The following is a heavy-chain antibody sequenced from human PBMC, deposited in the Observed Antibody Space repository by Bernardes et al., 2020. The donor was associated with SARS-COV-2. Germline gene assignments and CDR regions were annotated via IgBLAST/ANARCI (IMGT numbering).Heavy chain of an antibody. D-gene: IGHD2-8*01. V-gene: IGHV1-24*01. Sequence: ASVKVSCKVSGYTLTELSMHWVRQAPGKGLEWMGGFDPEDGETIYAQKFQGRVTMTEDTSTDTAYMELSSLRSEDTAVYYCAASHPYCTNGVCYYYGMDVWGKGTTVTVSS. CDR2: FDPEDGET. CDR1: GYTLTELS. J-gene: IGHJ6*04. CDR3: AASHPYCTNGVCYYYGMDV.